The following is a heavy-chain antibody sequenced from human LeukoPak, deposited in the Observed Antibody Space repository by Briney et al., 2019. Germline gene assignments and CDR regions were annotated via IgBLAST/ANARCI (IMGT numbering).Heavy chain of an antibody. CDR1: GGSISSRSYH. CDR2: IYYSGST. Sequence: SETLSLTCTVSGGSISSRSYHWGWIRQPPGKGLEWIGNIYYSGSTYYNPSLKSRVTMSVDTSKNQFSLRLSSVTAADTAIYYCARADAGGSLAASIYYFDYWGQGTLVTVSS. D-gene: IGHD6-13*01. J-gene: IGHJ4*02. V-gene: IGHV4-39*07. CDR3: ARADAGGSLAASIYYFDY.